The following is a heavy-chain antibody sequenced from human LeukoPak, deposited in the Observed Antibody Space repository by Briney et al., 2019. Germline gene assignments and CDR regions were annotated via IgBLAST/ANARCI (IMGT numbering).Heavy chain of an antibody. J-gene: IGHJ4*02. D-gene: IGHD3-22*01. V-gene: IGHV3-23*01. Sequence: GGSLRLSCAASGFTFSSYAMSWVRQAPGKGLGWVSAISGSGGSTYYADSVKGRFTISRDNSKNTLYLQMNSLRAEDTAVYYCAKSFYYDSSGYYYAFGYFDYWGQGTLVTVSS. CDR1: GFTFSSYA. CDR3: AKSFYYDSSGYYYAFGYFDY. CDR2: ISGSGGST.